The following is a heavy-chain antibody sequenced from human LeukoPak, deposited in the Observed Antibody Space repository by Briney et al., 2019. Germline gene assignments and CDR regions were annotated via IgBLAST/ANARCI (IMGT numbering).Heavy chain of an antibody. V-gene: IGHV5-51*01. CDR1: GYSFTSYW. Sequence: GESLKISCKGSGYSFTSYWIGWVRQMPGKGLEWMGIIYPGDSDTRYSPSFQGQVTISADKSIGTAYLQWSSLKASDTAMYYCARLIPPYYYDSSGYPDYWGQGTLVTVSS. CDR3: ARLIPPYYYDSSGYPDY. CDR2: IYPGDSDT. J-gene: IGHJ4*02. D-gene: IGHD3-22*01.